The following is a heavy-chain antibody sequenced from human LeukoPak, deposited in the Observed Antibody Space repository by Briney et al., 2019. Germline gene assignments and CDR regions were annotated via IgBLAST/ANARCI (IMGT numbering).Heavy chain of an antibody. CDR3: ARTLSADYHDSSGLDY. V-gene: IGHV1-46*01. CDR2: INPSGGST. D-gene: IGHD3-22*01. Sequence: ASVKVSCKASGYTFTSSYMHWVRRAPGQGLEWMGIINPSGGSTSYAQKFQGRVTMTRDMSTSTVYMELSSLRSEDTAVYYCARTLSADYHDSSGLDYWGQGTLVTVSS. CDR1: GYTFTSSY. J-gene: IGHJ4*02.